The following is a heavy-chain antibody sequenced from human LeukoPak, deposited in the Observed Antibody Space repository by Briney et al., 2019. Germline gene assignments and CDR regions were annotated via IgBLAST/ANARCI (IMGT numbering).Heavy chain of an antibody. D-gene: IGHD2-2*01. CDR1: GFTVSSYG. J-gene: IGHJ6*04. Sequence: GRSLRLSCAASGFTVSSYGMHWVRQAPGKGLEWVAVIWYDGSEKYYADPVRGRFTISRDNSKNTLYLQMNSPRAEDTAVYYCARWAAAMDVWGKGTTVTVSS. V-gene: IGHV3-33*01. CDR3: ARWAAAMDV. CDR2: IWYDGSEK.